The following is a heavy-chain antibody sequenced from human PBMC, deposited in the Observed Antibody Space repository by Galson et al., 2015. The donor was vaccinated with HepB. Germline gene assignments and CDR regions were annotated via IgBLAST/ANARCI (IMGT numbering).Heavy chain of an antibody. Sequence: SVKVSCKVSGYTLAELSMHWVRQAPGKGLEWMGGFDPEDGETIYAQKFQGRFTISRDNAKNTVYLQMNSLRADDTAVYYCAREAAIAAPAAFDNWGQGALVTVSS. CDR3: AREAAIAAPAAFDN. CDR2: FDPEDGET. V-gene: IGHV1-24*01. J-gene: IGHJ4*02. D-gene: IGHD6-13*01. CDR1: GYTLAELS.